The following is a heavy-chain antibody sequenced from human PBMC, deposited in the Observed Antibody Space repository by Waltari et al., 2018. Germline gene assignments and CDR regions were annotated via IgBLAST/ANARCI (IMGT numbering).Heavy chain of an antibody. CDR1: AYSFGGYY. CDR2: INPTNGVT. J-gene: IGHJ4*02. V-gene: IGHV1-2*02. Sequence: QVHLVQSGAEVKKSGASVKVSCQASAYSFGGYYLYWVRQAPGQGLEWMGWINPTNGVTNYAQKFQGRVTMTRDTSINSVYMDLSRLRSDDTAVYFCARGLGGSSPFDYWGRGTRVTVSS. CDR3: ARGLGGSSPFDY. D-gene: IGHD3-16*01.